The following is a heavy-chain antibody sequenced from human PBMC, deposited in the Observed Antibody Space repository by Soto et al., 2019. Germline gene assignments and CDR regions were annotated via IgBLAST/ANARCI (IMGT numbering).Heavy chain of an antibody. V-gene: IGHV3-74*01. Sequence: EVQLVESGGGLVQPGGSLRLSCAASGFTFSNYWMHWVRQAPGKGLVWVSRIDSEGSSTSYADSVKGRFTTARDNVKNTVYLQMVRLRGEDTGVYYCGSVFVYWGQGNLVTVSS. J-gene: IGHJ4*02. D-gene: IGHD2-8*01. CDR1: GFTFSNYW. CDR3: GSVFVY. CDR2: IDSEGSST.